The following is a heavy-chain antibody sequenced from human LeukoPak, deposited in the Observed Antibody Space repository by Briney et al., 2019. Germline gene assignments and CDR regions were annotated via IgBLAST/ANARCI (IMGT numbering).Heavy chain of an antibody. CDR3: ARGQQLGEYFQH. Sequence: SVKVSCKASGGTFSSYAISWVRQAPGQGLEWMGGIIPIFGTANYAQKFQGRATITTEESTSTAYMELSSLRSEDTAVYYCARGQQLGEYFQHWGQGTLVTVSS. D-gene: IGHD6-6*01. V-gene: IGHV1-69*05. CDR2: IIPIFGTA. CDR1: GGTFSSYA. J-gene: IGHJ1*01.